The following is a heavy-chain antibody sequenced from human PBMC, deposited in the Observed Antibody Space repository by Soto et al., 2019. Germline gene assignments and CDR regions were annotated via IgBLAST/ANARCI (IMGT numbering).Heavy chain of an antibody. J-gene: IGHJ6*03. CDR1: GFTFSSYA. V-gene: IGHV3-23*01. Sequence: GGSLRLSCAASGFTFSSYAMSWVRQAPGKGLEWVSAISGSGGSTYYADSVKGRFTISRDNSKNTLYLQMNSLRAEDTAVYYCAKGLAARPDFYMDVWGKGTTVTVSS. CDR2: ISGSGGST. CDR3: AKGLAARPDFYMDV. D-gene: IGHD6-6*01.